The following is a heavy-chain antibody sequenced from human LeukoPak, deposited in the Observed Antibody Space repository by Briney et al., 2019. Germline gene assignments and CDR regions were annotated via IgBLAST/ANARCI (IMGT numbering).Heavy chain of an antibody. CDR3: ARGIYYYYYMDV. V-gene: IGHV4-59*01. CDR2: IYYSGST. J-gene: IGHJ6*03. Sequence: SETLSLTCAVYGGSFSGYYWGWIRQPPGKGLEWIGYIYYSGSTNYNPSLKSRVTISVDTSKNQFSLKLSSVTAADTAVYYCARGIYYYYYMDVWGKGTTVTVSS. CDR1: GGSFSGYY.